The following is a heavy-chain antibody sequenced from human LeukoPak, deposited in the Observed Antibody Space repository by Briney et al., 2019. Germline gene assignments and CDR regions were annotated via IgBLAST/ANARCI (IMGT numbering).Heavy chain of an antibody. V-gene: IGHV3-30*18. CDR1: GFTFSSYG. J-gene: IGHJ4*02. D-gene: IGHD1-26*01. CDR2: ISYDGSNK. CDR3: AKDSLFMVAGTWELLSWIGAFDY. Sequence: KPGGSLRLSCAASGFTFSSYGMPWVRQAPGKGLEWVAVISYDGSNKYYADSVKGRFTISRDNSKSTLYLQMNSLRAEDTAVYYCAKDSLFMVAGTWELLSWIGAFDYWGQGTLVTVSS.